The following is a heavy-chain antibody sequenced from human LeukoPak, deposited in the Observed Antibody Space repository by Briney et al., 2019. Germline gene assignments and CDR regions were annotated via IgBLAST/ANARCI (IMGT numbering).Heavy chain of an antibody. J-gene: IGHJ6*02. V-gene: IGHV3-23*01. Sequence: GGSLRLSCAASGFTFSSYAMRWVRQAPGKGLEWVAAISGSGGSTYYADSVKGRSTISRDNSKNTLYLQMNILRADDTAVYYCVKDRACHSSIWYYYYGMDVWGQGTPVTVSS. CDR2: ISGSGGST. D-gene: IGHD6-13*01. CDR3: VKDRACHSSIWYYYYGMDV. CDR1: GFTFSSYA.